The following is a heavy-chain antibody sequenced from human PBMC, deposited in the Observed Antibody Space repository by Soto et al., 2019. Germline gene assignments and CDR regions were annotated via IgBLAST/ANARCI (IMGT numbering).Heavy chain of an antibody. Sequence: GASVKVSCKASGGTFSSYAISWVRQAPGQGLEWMGGIIPICGTTNYAQKFQGRVTITRDASMSTAYMELSRLRSDDTAVYYCAIPQLTSTLRDYYYGMDVWGQGTTVTVSS. CDR2: IIPICGTT. J-gene: IGHJ6*02. CDR1: GGTFSSYA. V-gene: IGHV1-69*05. D-gene: IGHD2-2*01. CDR3: AIPQLTSTLRDYYYGMDV.